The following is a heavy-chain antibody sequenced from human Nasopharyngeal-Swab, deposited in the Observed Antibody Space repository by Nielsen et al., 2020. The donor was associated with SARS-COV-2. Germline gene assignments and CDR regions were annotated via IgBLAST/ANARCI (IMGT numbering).Heavy chain of an antibody. V-gene: IGHV3-30*18. CDR3: AKVIVEWQRFGTFDR. J-gene: IGHJ4*02. CDR2: ISYDGDNK. CDR1: GFPFSNYG. Sequence: GESLKISCAASGFPFSNYGIHWVRQAPGKGLEWVAAISYDGDNKYYADSVKGRFTTSRDNSKNTVYLQMNSLSTEDTAIYYCAKVIVEWQRFGTFDRWGPGTLVTVSS. D-gene: IGHD5-12*01.